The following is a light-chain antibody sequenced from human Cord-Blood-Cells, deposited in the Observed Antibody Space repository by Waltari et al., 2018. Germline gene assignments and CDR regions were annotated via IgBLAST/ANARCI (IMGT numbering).Light chain of an antibody. CDR3: QQYDNL. Sequence: DIQMTQSPSSLSASVGDRVTITCQASQDISNYLNWYQQKPGKAHKLLIYDASNLETGVPSRFSGSGSGTDFTFTISSLQPEDIATYYCQQYDNLFVPGTKVDIK. CDR2: DAS. J-gene: IGKJ3*01. CDR1: QDISNY. V-gene: IGKV1-33*01.